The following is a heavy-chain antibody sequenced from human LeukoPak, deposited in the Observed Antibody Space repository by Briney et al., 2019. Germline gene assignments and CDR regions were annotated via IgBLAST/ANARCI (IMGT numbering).Heavy chain of an antibody. J-gene: IGHJ4*02. CDR1: GYTFASYG. D-gene: IGHD1-1*01. CDR3: ARDLDRINSGGY. V-gene: IGHV1-18*01. CDR2: ISAYNGNT. Sequence: ASVKVSCKASGYTFASYGISWVRQAPGQGLEWMGWISAYNGNTNYAQKLQGRVTMTTDTSTSTAYMELRSLRSDDTAVYYCARDLDRINSGGYWGQGTLVTVSS.